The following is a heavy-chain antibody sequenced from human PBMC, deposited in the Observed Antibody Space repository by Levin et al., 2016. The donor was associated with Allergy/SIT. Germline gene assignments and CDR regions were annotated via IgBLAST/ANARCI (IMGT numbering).Heavy chain of an antibody. J-gene: IGHJ3*02. CDR3: ARENWNDAFDI. Sequence: WVRQAPGQGLEWMGWINPNSGGTNYAQKFQGRVTMTRDTSISTAYMELSRLRSDDTAVYYCARENWNDAFDIWGQGTMVTVSS. D-gene: IGHD1-1*01. CDR2: INPNSGGT. V-gene: IGHV1-2*02.